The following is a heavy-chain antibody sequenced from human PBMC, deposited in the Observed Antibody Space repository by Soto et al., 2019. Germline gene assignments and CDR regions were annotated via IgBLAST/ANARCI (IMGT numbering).Heavy chain of an antibody. CDR2: IYYSGST. D-gene: IGHD1-26*01. Sequence: QVQLQESGPGLVKPSQTLSLTCTVSGGSISSGGYYWSWIRQHPGKCLEWIGYIYYSGSTYYNPPLKSRVTISVDTSKNQFSLKLSSVTAADTAVYYCARVDTSMGATCVSYWGQGTLVTVSS. CDR1: GGSISSGGYY. J-gene: IGHJ4*02. V-gene: IGHV4-31*03. CDR3: ARVDTSMGATCVSY.